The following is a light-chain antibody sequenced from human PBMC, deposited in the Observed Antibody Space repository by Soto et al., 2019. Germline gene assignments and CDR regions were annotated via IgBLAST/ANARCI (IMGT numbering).Light chain of an antibody. CDR3: QHYNSYSEA. Sequence: DIQMPQSPSTLSGFVGERVPITCRASQTISSWLAWYQQKPGKAPKLLIYKASTLKSGVPSRFSGSGSGTEFTLTISSLQPDDFATYYCQHYNSYSEAVGQGNKVDI. V-gene: IGKV1-5*03. CDR2: KAS. CDR1: QTISSW. J-gene: IGKJ1*01.